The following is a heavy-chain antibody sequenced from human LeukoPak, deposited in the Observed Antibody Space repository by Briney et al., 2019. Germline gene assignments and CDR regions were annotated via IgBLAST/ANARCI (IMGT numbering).Heavy chain of an antibody. CDR1: GFTFSASA. V-gene: IGHV3-23*01. CDR2: VNGGGSST. Sequence: PGGSLRLSCAASGFTFSASAMNWVRQAPAKGLEWVSSVNGGGSSTYYADSVKGRFTISRDNSKNTLYLQMNSLRAEDTAVYYCAKFFYDDSSHSYSLEWDCWFFDLWGRGTLVTVSS. D-gene: IGHD3-22*01. CDR3: AKFFYDDSSHSYSLEWDCWFFDL. J-gene: IGHJ2*01.